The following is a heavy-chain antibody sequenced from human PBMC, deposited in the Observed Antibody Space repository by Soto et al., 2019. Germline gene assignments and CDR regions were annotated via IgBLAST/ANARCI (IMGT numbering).Heavy chain of an antibody. CDR3: AKAPYPDGWNPHHYVMDV. CDR2: IYYSGSI. V-gene: IGHV4-31*11. J-gene: IGHJ6*02. CDR1: GASISSGGYY. Sequence: SETLSLTCAVSGASISSGGYYWSWIRQHPGKGLEWIGYIYYSGSIYYNPSLKSRITISVDTSKNQLSLKLTSVTAADTAVYYCAKAPYPDGWNPHHYVMDVWGQGTTVIVSS. D-gene: IGHD1-1*01.